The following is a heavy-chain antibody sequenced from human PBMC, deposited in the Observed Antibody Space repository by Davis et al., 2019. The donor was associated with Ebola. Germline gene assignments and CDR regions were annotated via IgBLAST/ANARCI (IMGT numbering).Heavy chain of an antibody. V-gene: IGHV1-2*02. D-gene: IGHD2-8*02. CDR3: ARGNRWRGMDDAFDI. CDR1: GYTFTGYY. J-gene: IGHJ3*02. CDR2: INPNSGGT. Sequence: ASVKVSCKASGYTFTGYYMHWVRQAPGQGLEWMGWINPNSGGTNYAQKFQGRVTMTRDTSISTAYMELSRLRSDDTAVYYCARGNRWRGMDDAFDIWGQGTMATVSS.